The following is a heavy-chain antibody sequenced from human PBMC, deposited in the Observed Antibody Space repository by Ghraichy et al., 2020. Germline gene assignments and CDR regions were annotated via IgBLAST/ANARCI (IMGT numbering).Heavy chain of an antibody. CDR3: ARGDWELDV. Sequence: GESLNISCAASGFIFSDHYLNWIRQAPGKGLEWVSYISGSGRTIYYADFVKGRFTISRDNSKNSLYLKINILRADDTAVYYCARGDWELDVWGQGTTVTVSS. J-gene: IGHJ6*02. V-gene: IGHV3-11*01. CDR1: GFIFSDHY. CDR2: ISGSGRTI. D-gene: IGHD1-26*01.